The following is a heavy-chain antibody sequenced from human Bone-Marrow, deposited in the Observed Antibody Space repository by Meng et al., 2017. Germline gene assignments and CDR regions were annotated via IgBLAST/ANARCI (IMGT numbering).Heavy chain of an antibody. CDR3: ASSPLLSYNY. CDR1: GFTFSDYY. D-gene: IGHD1-26*01. Sequence: VQRVELGGGLVKPGVSLRLSCAASGFTFSDYYMSWIRQAPGKGLEWVSRINSDGSSTSYADSVKGRFTISRDNAKTTLYLQMNSLRAEDTAVYYCASSPLLSYNYWGQGTLVTVSS. CDR2: INSDGSST. J-gene: IGHJ4*02. V-gene: IGHV3-74*01.